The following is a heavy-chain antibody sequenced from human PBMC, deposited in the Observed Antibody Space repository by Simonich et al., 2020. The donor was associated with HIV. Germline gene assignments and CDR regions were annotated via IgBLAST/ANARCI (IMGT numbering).Heavy chain of an antibody. V-gene: IGHV3-49*04. CDR2: IRSKAYGGTT. J-gene: IGHJ3*02. D-gene: IGHD2-21*02. CDR1: GFTFGDYV. Sequence: EVQLVESGGGLVQPGRSLRLSCTASGFTFGDYVMSWVRQAQGRGMERVGFIRSKAYGGTTEYAASVKGRFTISRDDYKSIAYLQMNSLKTEDTAVYYCASTAGDDHAFDIWGQGTMVTVSS. CDR3: ASTAGDDHAFDI.